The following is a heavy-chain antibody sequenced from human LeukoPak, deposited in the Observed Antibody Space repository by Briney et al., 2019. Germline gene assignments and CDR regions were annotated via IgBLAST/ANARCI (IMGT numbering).Heavy chain of an antibody. Sequence: SETLSLTCAVYGGSFSGYCWSWIRQPPGKGLEWIGEINHSGSTNYNPSLKSRVTISVDTSKNQFFLKLSSVTAADTAVYYCARGRGSSGYCYMDVWGKGTTVTVSS. CDR2: INHSGST. CDR1: GGSFSGYC. J-gene: IGHJ6*03. V-gene: IGHV4-34*01. CDR3: ARGRGSSGYCYMDV. D-gene: IGHD3-22*01.